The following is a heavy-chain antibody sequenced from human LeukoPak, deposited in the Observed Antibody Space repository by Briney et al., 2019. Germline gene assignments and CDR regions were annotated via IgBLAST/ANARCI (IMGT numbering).Heavy chain of an antibody. D-gene: IGHD6-13*01. CDR1: GGSISSYH. V-gene: IGHV4-4*07. Sequence: SETLSLTCTVSGGSISSYHWSWIRQPAGKGLEWIGRIYTSGSTNYNPSLKSRVTMSVDTSKNQFSLKLSSVTAADTAVYYCARDRMAAAGYYYYYMDVWGKGTTVTISS. CDR3: ARDRMAAAGYYYYYMDV. J-gene: IGHJ6*03. CDR2: IYTSGST.